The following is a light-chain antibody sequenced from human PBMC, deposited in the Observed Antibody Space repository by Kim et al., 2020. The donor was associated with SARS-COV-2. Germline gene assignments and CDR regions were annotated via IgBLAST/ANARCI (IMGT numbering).Light chain of an antibody. Sequence: VSPGERATLSGRASQSVSSNLAWYQQKPGQAPRLLSYGASTRATGIPARFSGSGSGTEFTLTISSLQSEDFAVYYCQQYNNWPLYTFGQGTKLEI. J-gene: IGKJ2*01. CDR1: QSVSSN. CDR2: GAS. CDR3: QQYNNWPLYT. V-gene: IGKV3-15*01.